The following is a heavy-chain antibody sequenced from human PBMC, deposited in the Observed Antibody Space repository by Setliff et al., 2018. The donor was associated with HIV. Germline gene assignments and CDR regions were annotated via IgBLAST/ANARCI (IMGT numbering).Heavy chain of an antibody. D-gene: IGHD1-1*01. CDR1: GGSISSSSYY. J-gene: IGHJ4*02. CDR3: ARLRTGTTGY. CDR2: IYYSGST. Sequence: SETLSLTCTVSGGSISSSSYYWGWIRQPPGKGLEWIGSIYYSGSTYYNPSLNSRVTISVDTSENPFSLKPSSVTASYTALYYCARLRTGTTGYWGQGTRVTVSS. V-gene: IGHV4-39*01.